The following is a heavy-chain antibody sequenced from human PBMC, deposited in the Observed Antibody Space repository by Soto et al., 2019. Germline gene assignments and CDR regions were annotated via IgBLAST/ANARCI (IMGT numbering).Heavy chain of an antibody. Sequence: SETLSLTCTVSGGSISSYYWSWIRQPPGKGLEWIGYIYCSGSTNYNPSLKSRVTISVDTSKNQFSLKLSSVTAADTAVYYCARDSGPNSYDSSGRKAFDIWGQGTMVTVSS. V-gene: IGHV4-59*01. CDR3: ARDSGPNSYDSSGRKAFDI. J-gene: IGHJ3*02. D-gene: IGHD3-22*01. CDR1: GGSISSYY. CDR2: IYCSGST.